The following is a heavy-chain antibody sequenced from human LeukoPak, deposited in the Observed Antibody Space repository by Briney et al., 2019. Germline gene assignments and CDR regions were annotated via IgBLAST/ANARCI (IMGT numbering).Heavy chain of an antibody. CDR1: GYTFTGYY. V-gene: IGHV1-2*04. CDR2: INPNSGGT. CDR3: ARGSYYYVNFDY. J-gene: IGHJ4*02. D-gene: IGHD3-22*01. Sequence: ASVKVSCKAAGYTFTGYYMRWVRQAPGQGLEWMGWINPNSGGTNYAQKFQGWVTMTRDTSISTAYMELSRLRSDDTAVYYCARGSYYYVNFDYWGQGTLVTVSS.